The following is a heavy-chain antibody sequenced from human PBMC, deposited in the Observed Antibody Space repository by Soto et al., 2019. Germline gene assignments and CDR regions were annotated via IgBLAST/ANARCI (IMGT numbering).Heavy chain of an antibody. CDR3: AHRSSISLFDY. CDR2: IYWDDNK. J-gene: IGHJ4*02. CDR1: GFSLSTTGVG. D-gene: IGHD3-3*02. V-gene: IGHV2-5*02. Sequence: QITLKESGPTLVQPTQTLTLTCAFSGFSLSTTGVGVGWIRQPPGKALEWLVVIYWDDNKRYSPSLKTRLTITRDTSKNQVVLTMANMGPVDTATYYCAHRSSISLFDYWGQGALVTVSS.